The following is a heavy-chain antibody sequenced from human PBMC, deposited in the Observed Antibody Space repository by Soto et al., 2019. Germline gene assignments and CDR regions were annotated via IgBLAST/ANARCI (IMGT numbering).Heavy chain of an antibody. CDR1: GYTFTSYG. CDR2: ISAYNGNT. Sequence: ASVKVSCKASGYTFTSYGISWFRQAPGQGLEWMGWISAYNGNTNYAQKLQGRVTMTTDTSTSTAYMELRSLRSDDTAVYYCARDLFRAYYYDSSGYAGPYWGQGTMVTVSS. V-gene: IGHV1-18*04. CDR3: ARDLFRAYYYDSSGYAGPY. D-gene: IGHD3-22*01. J-gene: IGHJ4*02.